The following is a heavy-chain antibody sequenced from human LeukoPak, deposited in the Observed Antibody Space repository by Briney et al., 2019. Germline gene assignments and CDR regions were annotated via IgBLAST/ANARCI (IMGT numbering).Heavy chain of an antibody. CDR1: GYSISSGYY. V-gene: IGHV4-38-2*02. Sequence: PSETLSLTCTVSGYSISSGYYWGWIRQPPGRGLEWIGSIYHSGSTYYNPSLKSRVTISVDTSKNQFSLKLSSVTAADTAVYYCARDDLVTIFGVVITGAPNYFDYWGQGTLVTVSS. J-gene: IGHJ4*02. CDR2: IYHSGST. D-gene: IGHD3-3*01. CDR3: ARDDLVTIFGVVITGAPNYFDY.